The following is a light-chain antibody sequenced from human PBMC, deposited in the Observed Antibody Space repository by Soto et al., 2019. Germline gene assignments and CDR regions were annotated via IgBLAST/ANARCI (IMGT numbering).Light chain of an antibody. CDR2: EVN. J-gene: IGLJ1*01. CDR3: TSYAGGNNV. CDR1: SSDVGFYNY. V-gene: IGLV2-8*01. Sequence: QSALTQPPSASGSPGQSVTISCTGTSSDVGFYNYVSWYQQHPGKVPKLMVYEVNKRPSGVPDRFSGSKSSNTASLTVSGLQAEEEADYYCTSYAGGNNVFGTGTKLTVL.